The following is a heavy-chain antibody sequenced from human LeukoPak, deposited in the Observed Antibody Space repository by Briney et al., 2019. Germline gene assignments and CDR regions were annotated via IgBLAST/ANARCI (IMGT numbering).Heavy chain of an antibody. Sequence: GGSLRLSCAASGFTFSTYAMSWVRQAPGKGLEWVSGISGSGIGTYYADSVKGRFAISRGNSKNTLYLQMNSLRAEDTAVYYCAKFQGALSSRWYLQYWGQGTLVTVPS. CDR2: ISGSGIGT. CDR1: GFTFSTYA. D-gene: IGHD6-13*01. J-gene: IGHJ4*02. CDR3: AKFQGALSSRWYLQY. V-gene: IGHV3-23*01.